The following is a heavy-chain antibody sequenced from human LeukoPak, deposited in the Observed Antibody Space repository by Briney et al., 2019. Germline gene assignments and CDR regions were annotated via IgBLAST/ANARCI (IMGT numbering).Heavy chain of an antibody. Sequence: GASVKVSCKASGYTFTGYYMHWVRQAPGQGLEWMGWINPNSGGTNYAQKFQGRVTMTRDTSISTAYMELSRLRSDDTAVYYCARVIVEAKLAPQPQQLVPFDYWGQGTLVTVSS. D-gene: IGHD6-13*01. CDR1: GYTFTGYY. CDR3: ARVIVEAKLAPQPQQLVPFDY. CDR2: INPNSGGT. V-gene: IGHV1-2*02. J-gene: IGHJ4*02.